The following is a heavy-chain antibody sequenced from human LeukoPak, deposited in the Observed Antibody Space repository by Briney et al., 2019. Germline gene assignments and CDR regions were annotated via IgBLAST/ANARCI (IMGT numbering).Heavy chain of an antibody. V-gene: IGHV1-8*02. Sequence: ASVKVSCKASGYTFTSYGISWVRQATGQGLEWMGWMNPNSGNTGYAQKFQGRVTMTRNTSISTAYMELSSLRSEDTAVYYCARGYCSSTSCYFDISRGPMPGDAFDIWGQGTMVTVSS. CDR3: ARGYCSSTSCYFDISRGPMPGDAFDI. J-gene: IGHJ3*02. D-gene: IGHD2-2*01. CDR2: MNPNSGNT. CDR1: GYTFTSYG.